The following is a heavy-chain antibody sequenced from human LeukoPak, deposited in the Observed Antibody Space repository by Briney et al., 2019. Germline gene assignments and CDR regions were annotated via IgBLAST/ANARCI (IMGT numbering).Heavy chain of an antibody. J-gene: IGHJ4*02. V-gene: IGHV4-59*01. D-gene: IGHD2-2*01. CDR3: AGLSSTIRDWDY. CDR2: IYYSGST. CDR1: GGSISSYH. Sequence: SETLSLTCTVSGGSISSYHWSWIRQPPGKGLEWIGYIYYSGSTNYNPSLKSRVTISVDTSKNQFSLKLSSVTAADTAVYYCAGLSSTIRDWDYWGRGTLVTVSS.